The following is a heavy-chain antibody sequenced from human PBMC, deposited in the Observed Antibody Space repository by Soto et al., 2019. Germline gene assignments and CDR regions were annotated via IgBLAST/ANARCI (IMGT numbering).Heavy chain of an antibody. Sequence: GESLKISCKGSGYSFTSYWISWVRQMPGKGLEWMGRIDPSDSYTNYSPSFQGHVTISADKSISAAYLQWSSLKASDTAMYYCARRKSGTRDAFDIWGQGTMVTVSS. CDR2: IDPSDSYT. J-gene: IGHJ3*02. CDR1: GYSFTSYW. CDR3: ARRKSGTRDAFDI. V-gene: IGHV5-10-1*01. D-gene: IGHD3-10*01.